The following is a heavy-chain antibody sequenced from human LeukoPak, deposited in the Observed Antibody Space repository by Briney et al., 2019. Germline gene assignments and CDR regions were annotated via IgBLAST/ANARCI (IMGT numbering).Heavy chain of an antibody. CDR2: IRSNGGST. CDR1: GFTFSSYA. CDR3: ARGDYDYVWGSYYFDY. D-gene: IGHD3-16*01. V-gene: IGHV3-64*01. J-gene: IGHJ4*02. Sequence: GGSLRLSCAASGFTFSSYAMHWARQAPGKGLEYVSAIRSNGGSTYYANSVKGRFTISRDNSKNTLYLQMGSLRAEDMAVYYCARGDYDYVWGSYYFDYWGQGTLVTVSS.